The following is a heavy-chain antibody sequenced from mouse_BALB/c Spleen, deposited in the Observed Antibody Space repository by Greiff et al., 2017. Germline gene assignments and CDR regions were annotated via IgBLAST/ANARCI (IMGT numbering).Heavy chain of an antibody. D-gene: IGHD5-1-1*01. CDR3: AREEDTLYAMDY. CDR2: ISSGGST. CDR1: GFTFSSYA. Sequence: EVKLMESGGGLVKPGGSLKLSCAASGFTFSSYAMSWVRQTPEKRLEWVASISSGGSTYYPDSVKGRFTISRDNARNILYLQMSSLRSEDTAMYYCAREEDTLYAMDYWGQGTSVTVSS. V-gene: IGHV5-6-5*01. J-gene: IGHJ4*01.